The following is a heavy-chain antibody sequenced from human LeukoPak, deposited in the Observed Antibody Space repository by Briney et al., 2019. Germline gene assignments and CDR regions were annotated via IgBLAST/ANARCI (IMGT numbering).Heavy chain of an antibody. Sequence: GGSLRLSCAASGLTFSSYGMHWVRQAPGKGLEWVAFIRYDGSNKYYADSVKGRFTISRDNSKNTLYLQMNSLRAEDTAVYYCAKDPNYYGSGSYYSFYMDVWGKGTTVTISS. J-gene: IGHJ6*03. CDR2: IRYDGSNK. CDR3: AKDPNYYGSGSYYSFYMDV. D-gene: IGHD3-10*01. CDR1: GLTFSSYG. V-gene: IGHV3-30*02.